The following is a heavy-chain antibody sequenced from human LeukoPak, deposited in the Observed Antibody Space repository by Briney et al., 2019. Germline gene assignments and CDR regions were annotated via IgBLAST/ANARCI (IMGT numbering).Heavy chain of an antibody. CDR1: GFTFDDYA. D-gene: IGHD1-26*01. V-gene: IGHV3-9*01. CDR3: ATDGWELLL. Sequence: GGSLRLSCAASGFTFDDYAMHCVRQAPGKGLEWVSGISWNSGSIGYADSVKGRFTISRDNAKNSLYLQMNSLRAEDTAVYYCATDGWELLLWGQGTLVTVSS. CDR2: ISWNSGSI. J-gene: IGHJ4*02.